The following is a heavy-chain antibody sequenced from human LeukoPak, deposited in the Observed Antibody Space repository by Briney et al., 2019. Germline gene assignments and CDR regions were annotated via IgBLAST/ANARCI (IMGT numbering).Heavy chain of an antibody. D-gene: IGHD2-15*01. V-gene: IGHV3-33*08. J-gene: IGHJ4*02. CDR3: ARGGWGYCSGGSCHIDY. CDR1: GFSFNSYC. Sequence: PGGSLRLSCAASGFSFNSYCMHWVRQAPGKGLEWVAVIWYDGSNKYYADSVKGRFTISRDNSKNTLYLQMNSLRAEDTAVYYCARGGWGYCSGGSCHIDYWGQGTLVTVSS. CDR2: IWYDGSNK.